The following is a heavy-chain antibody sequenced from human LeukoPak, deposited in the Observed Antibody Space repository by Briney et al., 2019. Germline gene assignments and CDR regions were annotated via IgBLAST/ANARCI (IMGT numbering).Heavy chain of an antibody. J-gene: IGHJ4*02. CDR1: GFTFSNAW. Sequence: PGGSLRLSCAASGFTFSNAWMSWVRQPPGKGREWGGRIQTKTGGGTTDYAAPVTGRFTISRDDSKNTLYLQMNSLKTEDTAVYYCTTDSLGDPDYWGQGTLVTVSS. V-gene: IGHV3-15*01. D-gene: IGHD4-17*01. CDR2: IQTKTGGGTT. CDR3: TTDSLGDPDY.